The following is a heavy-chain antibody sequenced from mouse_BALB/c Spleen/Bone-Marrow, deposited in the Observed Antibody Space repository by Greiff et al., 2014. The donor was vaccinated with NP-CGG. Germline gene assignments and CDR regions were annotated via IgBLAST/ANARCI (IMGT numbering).Heavy chain of an antibody. CDR2: IAPSNSET. Sequence: QVQLQQPGPQLVRPGASVKISCKASGYSFTRYWMHWVKQRPGQGLEWIGMIAPSNSETRLNQKFRDKATLTVDKSSSTAYMQISSPTSEDSAVYYCARRFDYWGQGTTLTVSS. V-gene: IGHV1S127*01. CDR1: GYSFTRYW. CDR3: ARRFDY. J-gene: IGHJ2*01.